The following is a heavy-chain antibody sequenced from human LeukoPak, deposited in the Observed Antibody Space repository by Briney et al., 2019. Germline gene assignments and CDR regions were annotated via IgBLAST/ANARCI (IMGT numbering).Heavy chain of an antibody. V-gene: IGHV4-59*11. J-gene: IGHJ4*02. Sequence: SETLSLTCTVSGGSISSHYWTWIRQSPVKGLEFSNSGSTSYNPSLKSRVTISVDTSKNQFSLKLSSVTAADTAVYYCARGRSSNTGSVPHAGYYFDYWGQGTLVTVSS. D-gene: IGHD3-10*01. CDR1: GGSISSHY. CDR3: ARGRSSNTGSVPHAGYYFDY. CDR2: SNSGST.